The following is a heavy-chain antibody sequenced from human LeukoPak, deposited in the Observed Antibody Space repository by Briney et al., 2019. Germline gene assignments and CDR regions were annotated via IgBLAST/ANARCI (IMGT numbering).Heavy chain of an antibody. CDR1: GESVSGYY. CDR2: ISDSGRT. V-gene: IGHV4-34*01. J-gene: IGHJ5*02. Sequence: SETLSLTCNVYGESVSGYYWSWVRQPPGKGLEWIGEISDSGRTSPLEGRVTLSIDTSENQLSLKVNSVTAADTAVYYCARGRKGYSSGRYNWFDPWGQGTLVTVSS. D-gene: IGHD6-19*01. CDR3: ARGRKGYSSGRYNWFDP.